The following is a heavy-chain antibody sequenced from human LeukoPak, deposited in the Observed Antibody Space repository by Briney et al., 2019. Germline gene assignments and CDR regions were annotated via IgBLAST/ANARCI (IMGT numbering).Heavy chain of an antibody. CDR2: NTGYSGNT. CDR3: ARVTVVTRSPWSWGPKKIGQEVNWFEP. CDR1: GDTLANYG. J-gene: IGHJ5*02. Sequence: EASVKVSCKAPGDTLANYGITWVRQAPGQGLGWMGWNTGYSGNTNYAQHFQGRVTMTTERSTSTAYLELRSLRSDDTAVYCARVTVVTRSPWSWGPKKIGQEVNWFEPWGQGTLIIVSS. D-gene: IGHD4-17*01. V-gene: IGHV1-18*04.